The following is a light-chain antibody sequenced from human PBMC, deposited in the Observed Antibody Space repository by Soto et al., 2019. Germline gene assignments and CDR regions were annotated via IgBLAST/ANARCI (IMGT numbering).Light chain of an antibody. J-gene: IGKJ4*01. CDR1: QSIGGF. CDR2: AAY. Sequence: DIQMTQSPSSLSASVGDRVTITCRASQSIGGFLNWYQQKLGKAHKLLIYAAYSLQSGVQSRFSGSGSGTDFTLTISSLQPEDFATYYCKQSYSTPLTFGGGTKVDIK. CDR3: KQSYSTPLT. V-gene: IGKV1-39*01.